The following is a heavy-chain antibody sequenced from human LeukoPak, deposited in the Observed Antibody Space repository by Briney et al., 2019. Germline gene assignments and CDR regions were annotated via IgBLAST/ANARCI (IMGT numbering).Heavy chain of an antibody. CDR3: ARVGGSSSWFSTPKHYYMDV. CDR2: INQDGSEK. Sequence: GGSLRLSCAASGFPFSSHWLSWFRQSPGKGLGWVAHINQDGSEKYYVDSVKGRFTISRDNAKNSLYLQMNSLRAEDTAVYYCARVGGSSSWFSTPKHYYMDVWGKGTTVTVSS. D-gene: IGHD6-13*01. V-gene: IGHV3-7*01. J-gene: IGHJ6*03. CDR1: GFPFSSHW.